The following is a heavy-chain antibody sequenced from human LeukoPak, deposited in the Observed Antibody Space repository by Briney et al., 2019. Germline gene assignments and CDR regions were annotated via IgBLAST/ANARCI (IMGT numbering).Heavy chain of an antibody. V-gene: IGHV1-2*06. CDR2: IDVNSGDT. CDR1: GYTFTDYY. Sequence: ASVKVSCKASGYTFTDYYMHWVRQAPGQGLEWMGRIDVNSGDTYLAQKFQGRVTLTRDTSISTDYLELSSLNSDDSAVYYCARYIGGSGWCWGQGALITVSS. D-gene: IGHD3-16*01. J-gene: IGHJ4*02. CDR3: ARYIGGSGWC.